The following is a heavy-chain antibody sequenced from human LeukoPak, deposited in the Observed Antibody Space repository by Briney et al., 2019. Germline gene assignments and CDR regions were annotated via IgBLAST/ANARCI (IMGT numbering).Heavy chain of an antibody. Sequence: PGGSLRLSCAASGFTFSSYWMNWVRQAPGKGLEWVSYISSSGSTIYYADSVKGRFTISRDNAKNSLYLQMNSLRAEDTAVYYCARDGLDPAAFDIWGQGTMVTVSS. J-gene: IGHJ3*02. CDR1: GFTFSSYW. CDR2: ISSSGSTI. CDR3: ARDGLDPAAFDI. V-gene: IGHV3-48*04.